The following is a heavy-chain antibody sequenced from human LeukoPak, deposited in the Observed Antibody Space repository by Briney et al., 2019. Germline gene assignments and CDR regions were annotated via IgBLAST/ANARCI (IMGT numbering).Heavy chain of an antibody. CDR1: GGSIGSSNW. CDR3: ARDECSGGSCYQGYY. J-gene: IGHJ4*02. V-gene: IGHV4-4*02. D-gene: IGHD2-15*01. CDR2: IYHSGST. Sequence: SETLSLTCAVSGGSIGSSNWWSWVRQPPGKGLEWIGEIYHSGSTTYNPSLKSRVSISVDKSKNQFSMKLTSVTAADTAVYYCARDECSGGSCYQGYYWGQGTLVTVSS.